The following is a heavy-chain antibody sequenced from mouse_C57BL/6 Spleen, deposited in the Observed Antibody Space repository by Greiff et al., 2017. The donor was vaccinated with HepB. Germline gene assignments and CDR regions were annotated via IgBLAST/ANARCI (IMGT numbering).Heavy chain of an antibody. CDR3: ARGDYYGSSSRYAMDY. V-gene: IGHV14-3*01. CDR2: IDPANGNT. CDR1: GFNIKNTY. Sequence: EVQLQQSVAELVRPGASVKLSCTASGFNIKNTYMHWVKQRPEQGLEWIGRIDPANGNTKYAPKFQGKATITADKSSNTAYLQLSSLTSEDTAIYYCARGDYYGSSSRYAMDYWGQGTSVTVSS. J-gene: IGHJ4*01. D-gene: IGHD1-1*01.